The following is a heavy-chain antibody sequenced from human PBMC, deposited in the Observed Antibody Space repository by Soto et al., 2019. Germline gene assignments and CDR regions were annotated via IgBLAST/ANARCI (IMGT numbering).Heavy chain of an antibody. D-gene: IGHD5-18*01. V-gene: IGHV4-59*01. CDR1: GGSISSYY. Sequence: SETLSLTCTVSGGSISSYYWSWIRQPPGKGLEWIGYIYYSGSTNYNPSLKSRVTISVDTSTNQFSLKLSSVTAADTAVYYCARDPGYSYGLEYWGQGTVVTVSS. CDR2: IYYSGST. J-gene: IGHJ4*02. CDR3: ARDPGYSYGLEY.